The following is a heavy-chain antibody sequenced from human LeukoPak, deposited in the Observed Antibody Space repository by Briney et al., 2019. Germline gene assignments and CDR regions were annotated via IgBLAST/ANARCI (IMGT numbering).Heavy chain of an antibody. Sequence: GASVKVSCKASGYTFTSYGISWVRQAPGQGLEWMGWISAYNGNTNYAQKLQGRVTMTTDTSTSTAYMELRSLRSDDTAVYYCARVSLPYGDYGAYYFDYWGQGTLVTVSS. CDR3: ARVSLPYGDYGAYYFDY. CDR1: GYTFTSYG. D-gene: IGHD4-17*01. J-gene: IGHJ4*02. V-gene: IGHV1-18*01. CDR2: ISAYNGNT.